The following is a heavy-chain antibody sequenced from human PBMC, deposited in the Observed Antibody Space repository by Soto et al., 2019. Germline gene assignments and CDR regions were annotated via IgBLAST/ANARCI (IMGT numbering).Heavy chain of an antibody. CDR2: MNPDNGKT. J-gene: IGHJ4*02. D-gene: IGHD2-2*01. CDR3: VRPLCSSTRCGPYFFAS. CDR1: GYTFTSND. V-gene: IGHV1-8*01. Sequence: QVQLVQSGAEVKKPGASVKVSCKASGYTFTSNDINWVRQAPGQGPEWMGWMNPDNGKTGFAQKFQGRITMTRNTSISTVYLELSSPRSDDTAVYFCVRPLCSSTRCGPYFFASGGQGSLVTVSS.